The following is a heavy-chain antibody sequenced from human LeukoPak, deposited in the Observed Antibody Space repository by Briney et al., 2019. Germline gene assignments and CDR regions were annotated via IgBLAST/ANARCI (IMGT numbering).Heavy chain of an antibody. D-gene: IGHD1-26*01. CDR3: VKDSEDY. Sequence: GGSLRLSCAASGFTFSNYAMSWVRQAPGKGLEWVSAISGSDSSTYYADSVKGRFTISRDKSKNTLYLQMNSLRAEDTAVYYCVKDSEDYWGQGTLVTVSS. V-gene: IGHV3-23*01. CDR2: ISGSDSST. CDR1: GFTFSNYA. J-gene: IGHJ4*02.